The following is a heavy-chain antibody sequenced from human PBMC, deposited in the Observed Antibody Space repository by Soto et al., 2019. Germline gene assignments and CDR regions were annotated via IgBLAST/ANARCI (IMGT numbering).Heavy chain of an antibody. CDR2: VSFDGSNK. Sequence: QVQLVESGGGVVQPGRSLRLSCAASGFTFSTHAMHWVRQAPGKGLECVAIVSFDGSNKYYADSVKGRFTISRDNSKNTLDLQMSGLTTEDTAFYYCARDQTGITTAGGGRIDRWGQGTLVTVSS. CDR1: GFTFSTHA. CDR3: ARDQTGITTAGGGRIDR. V-gene: IGHV3-30-3*01. J-gene: IGHJ5*02. D-gene: IGHD6-13*01.